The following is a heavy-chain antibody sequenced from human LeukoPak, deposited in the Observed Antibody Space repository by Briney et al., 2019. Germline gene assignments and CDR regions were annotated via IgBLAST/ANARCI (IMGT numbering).Heavy chain of an antibody. CDR3: ARNDYGGHDAFDI. J-gene: IGHJ3*02. CDR1: GYTFTSYY. D-gene: IGHD4-17*01. Sequence: ASVTVSCKASGYTFTSYYMHWVRQAPGQGLEWMGIINPSGGSTSYAQKFQGRVTMTRSTSINTAYMELSSLRSEDTAVYYCARNDYGGHDAFDIWGQGTMVIVSS. CDR2: INPSGGST. V-gene: IGHV1-46*01.